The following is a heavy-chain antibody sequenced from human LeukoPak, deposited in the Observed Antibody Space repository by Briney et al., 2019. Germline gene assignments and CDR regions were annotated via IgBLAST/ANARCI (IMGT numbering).Heavy chain of an antibody. Sequence: GGSLRLSCAASGFTFSTFAMHWVRQAPGKGLEWVAVISYDGSNKYYADSVKGRFTISRDNSKNTLYLQMNSLRSDDTALYFCVKGTGSYSEYYFDSWGQGTLVIVSS. V-gene: IGHV3-30*18. CDR2: ISYDGSNK. D-gene: IGHD1-1*01. CDR3: VKGTGSYSEYYFDS. J-gene: IGHJ4*02. CDR1: GFTFSTFA.